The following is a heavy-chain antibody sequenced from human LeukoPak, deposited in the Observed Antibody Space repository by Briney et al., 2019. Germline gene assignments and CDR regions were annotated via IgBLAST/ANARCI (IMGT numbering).Heavy chain of an antibody. Sequence: SETLSLTCTVSGGSISISNYYWGWIRQPPGKGLEWIGNIYYSGTTYYNPSLKSRVTISVDTSKNQFSLKLSSVTAADTAVYYCAAGYCSSTSCYDYFDYWGQGTLVTVSS. D-gene: IGHD2-2*01. CDR1: GGSISISNYY. CDR3: AAGYCSSTSCYDYFDY. CDR2: IYYSGTT. J-gene: IGHJ4*02. V-gene: IGHV4-39*01.